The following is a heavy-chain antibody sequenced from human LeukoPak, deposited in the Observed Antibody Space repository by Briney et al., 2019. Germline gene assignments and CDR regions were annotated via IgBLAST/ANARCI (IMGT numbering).Heavy chain of an antibody. D-gene: IGHD2-8*01. CDR3: ARDCSNGVCFPRDY. J-gene: IGHJ4*02. CDR1: GYTLSEYG. CDR2: ITTYNGEK. Sequence: ASVKVSCKASGYTLSEYGISWVRRAPGQGLEWVGWITTYNGEKKYSQKFQGRVTMTTDTSTSTYYMELRSLRSDDTAVYYCARDCSNGVCFPRDYWGQGTLVTVST. V-gene: IGHV1-18*01.